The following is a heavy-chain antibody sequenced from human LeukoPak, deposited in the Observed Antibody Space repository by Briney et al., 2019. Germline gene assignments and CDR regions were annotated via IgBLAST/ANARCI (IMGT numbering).Heavy chain of an antibody. D-gene: IGHD3-3*02. Sequence: ASVKVSCKASGCTSTSPDINWVRQATGRGLEWLGWMNPRDNTGYAQKFQGRVTLTRDKSINTAYMELSSLRSEDTAVYSCARYTQHYGFDIWGQGTMVTVSA. J-gene: IGHJ3*02. CDR1: GCTSTSPD. V-gene: IGHV1-8*01. CDR2: MNPRDNT. CDR3: ARYTQHYGFDI.